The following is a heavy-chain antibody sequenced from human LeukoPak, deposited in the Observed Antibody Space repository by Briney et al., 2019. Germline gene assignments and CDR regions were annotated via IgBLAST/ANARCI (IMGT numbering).Heavy chain of an antibody. Sequence: SETLSLTCTVSGGPINNYYWSWIRQPPGKGLEWIGEINHSGSTNYNPSLKSRVTISVDTSKNQFSLKLSSVTAADTAVYYCARGEGVVVPRNFDYWGQGTLVTVSS. D-gene: IGHD2-2*01. V-gene: IGHV4-34*01. CDR1: GGPINNYY. J-gene: IGHJ4*02. CDR3: ARGEGVVVPRNFDY. CDR2: INHSGST.